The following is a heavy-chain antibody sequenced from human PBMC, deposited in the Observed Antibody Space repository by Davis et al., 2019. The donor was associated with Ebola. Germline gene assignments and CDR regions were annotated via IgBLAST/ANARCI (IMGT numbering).Heavy chain of an antibody. CDR3: AHRRSRSSGWFDP. J-gene: IGHJ5*02. Sequence: SWIRQTPGKALEWLALIDWDDDEYYSTSLKTRLTISKDTSKNQVVLKMTNMDPVDTATYYCAHRRSRSSGWFDPWGQGTLVTVSS. V-gene: IGHV2-70*12. CDR2: IDWDDDE. D-gene: IGHD6-6*01.